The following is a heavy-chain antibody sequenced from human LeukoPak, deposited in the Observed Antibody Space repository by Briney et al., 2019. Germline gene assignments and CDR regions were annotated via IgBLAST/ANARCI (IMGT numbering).Heavy chain of an antibody. V-gene: IGHV1-46*01. Sequence: ASVTVSCKASGYTFTSYYMHWVRQAPGQGLGWKGIVNPSGGSTSYAQTFQGRVTMTRVISTSTVYMAHSSVSSGDTAVYVGTSGSYLFDFWGQGTLVTVSS. CDR3: TSGSYLFDF. D-gene: IGHD3-10*01. CDR1: GYTFTSYY. J-gene: IGHJ4*02. CDR2: VNPSGGST.